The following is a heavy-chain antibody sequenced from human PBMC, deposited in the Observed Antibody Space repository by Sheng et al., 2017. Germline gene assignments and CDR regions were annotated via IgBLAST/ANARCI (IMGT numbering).Heavy chain of an antibody. J-gene: IGHJ4*02. CDR3: ARVDYSNYVVGY. CDR1: GYSISSGYY. Sequence: QVQLQESGPGLVKPSETLSLTCTVSGYSISSGYYWGWIRQPPGKGLEWIGSIFHSGSTYYKPSLKSRVTISVDTSKNQFSLKLSSVTAADTAVYYCARVDYSNYVVGYWGQGTLVTVSS. CDR2: IFHSGST. D-gene: IGHD4-4*01. V-gene: IGHV4-38-2*02.